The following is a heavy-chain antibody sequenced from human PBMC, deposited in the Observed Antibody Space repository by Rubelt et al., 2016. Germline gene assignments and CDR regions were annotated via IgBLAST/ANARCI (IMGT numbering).Heavy chain of an antibody. J-gene: IGHJ4*02. D-gene: IGHD3-22*01. CDR3: ARFAIGGHSSGYLFDY. Sequence: QVQLVQSGAEVKKPGASVKVSCKASGYTFTGYYMHWVRQAPGQGLEWMGWINPNSGGTNYAQKFQGRVTMTRDTSISTAYMELSRLRSDDTAVYDCARFAIGGHSSGYLFDYWGQGTLVTVSS. CDR1: GYTFTGYY. CDR2: INPNSGGT. V-gene: IGHV1-2*02.